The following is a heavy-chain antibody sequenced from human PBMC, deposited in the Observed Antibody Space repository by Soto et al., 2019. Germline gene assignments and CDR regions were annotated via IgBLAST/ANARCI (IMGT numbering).Heavy chain of an antibody. V-gene: IGHV3-30*18. CDR1: GFTFSSYG. Sequence: PGGSLRLSCAASGFTFSSYGMHWVRQAPGKGLEWVAVISYDGSNKYYADSVKGRFTISRDNSKNTLYLQMNSLRAEDTAVYYCAKLGITMIVRGDNWFDPWGQGTLVTVSS. J-gene: IGHJ5*02. CDR2: ISYDGSNK. D-gene: IGHD3-22*01. CDR3: AKLGITMIVRGDNWFDP.